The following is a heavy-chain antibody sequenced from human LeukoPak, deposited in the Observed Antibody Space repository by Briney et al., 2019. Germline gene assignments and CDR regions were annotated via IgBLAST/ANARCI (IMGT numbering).Heavy chain of an antibody. J-gene: IGHJ4*02. CDR2: ISWNSGSI. CDR1: GFTFDDYA. V-gene: IGHV3-9*01. Sequence: GRSLRLSCAASGFTFDDYAMHWVRQAPGKGLEWVSGISWNSGSIGYADSVKGRFTISRDNAKNSLYLQMNSLRAEDTAVYYCARGGVGSSSIWGQGTLVTVSS. D-gene: IGHD6-6*01. CDR3: ARGGVGSSSI.